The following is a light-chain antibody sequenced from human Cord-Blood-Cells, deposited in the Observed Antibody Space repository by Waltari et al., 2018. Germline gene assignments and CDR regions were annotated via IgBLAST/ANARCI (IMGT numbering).Light chain of an antibody. J-gene: IGKJ2*01. CDR2: GAS. Sequence: EIVMTQSPATLSVSPGESAPPPCRASQSVSSNLAWYQQKPGQAPRLLIYGASTRATGIPARFSGSGSGTEFTLTISSLQSEDFAVYYCQQYNNWPPYTFGQGTKLEIK. CDR3: QQYNNWPPYT. V-gene: IGKV3-15*01. CDR1: QSVSSN.